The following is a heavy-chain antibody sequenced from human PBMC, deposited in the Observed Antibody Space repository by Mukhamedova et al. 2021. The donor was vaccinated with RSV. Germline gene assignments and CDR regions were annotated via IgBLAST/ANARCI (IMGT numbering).Heavy chain of an antibody. Sequence: GKGLEWVSYISSSGSTIYYADSVKGRFTISRDNAKNSLYLQMNSLRAEDTAVYYCARDLAIEVASWGQGTLVTVS. CDR3: ARDLAIEVAS. V-gene: IGHV3-48*03. CDR2: ISSSGSTI. D-gene: IGHD6-19*01. J-gene: IGHJ5*02.